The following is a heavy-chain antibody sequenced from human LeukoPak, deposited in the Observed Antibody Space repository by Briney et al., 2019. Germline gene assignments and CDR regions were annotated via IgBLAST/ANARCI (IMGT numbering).Heavy chain of an antibody. D-gene: IGHD1-7*01. J-gene: IGHJ4*02. Sequence: VASVKVSCKASGGTFSSYAISWVRQAPGQGLEWMGGIIPIFGTANYAQKFQGRVTITTDESTSTAYMELSSLRSEDTAVYYCARDDPGGTRGWNYWGQGTLVTVSS. CDR2: IIPIFGTA. V-gene: IGHV1-69*05. CDR1: GGTFSSYA. CDR3: ARDDPGGTRGWNY.